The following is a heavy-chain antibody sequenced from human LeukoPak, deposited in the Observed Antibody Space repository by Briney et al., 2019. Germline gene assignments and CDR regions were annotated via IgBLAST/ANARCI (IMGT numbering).Heavy chain of an antibody. CDR2: INHSGST. D-gene: IGHD5-12*01. J-gene: IGHJ6*02. V-gene: IGHV4-34*01. CDR3: ARGSSRGYSGYDDYYGMDV. CDR1: GGSFSGYY. Sequence: SETLSLTCAVYGGSFSGYYWSWIRQPPGKGLEWIGEINHSGSTNYNPSLESRVAISVDTSKNQFSLKLSSVTAADTAVYYCARGSSRGYSGYDDYYGMDVWGQGTTVTVSS.